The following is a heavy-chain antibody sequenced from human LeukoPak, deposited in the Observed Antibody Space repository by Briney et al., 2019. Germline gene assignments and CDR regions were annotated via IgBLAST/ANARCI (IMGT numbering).Heavy chain of an antibody. V-gene: IGHV1-2*02. J-gene: IGHJ3*02. CDR2: INPNSGGT. CDR3: ARDRDYGDPDYAFDI. CDR1: GYTFTGYY. Sequence: EASVKVSCKASGYTFTGYYMHWVRQAPGQGLEWMGWINPNSGGTNYAQKFQGRVTMTRDTSISTAYMELSRLRSDDTAVYYCARDRDYGDPDYAFDIWGQGTMVSVSS. D-gene: IGHD4-17*01.